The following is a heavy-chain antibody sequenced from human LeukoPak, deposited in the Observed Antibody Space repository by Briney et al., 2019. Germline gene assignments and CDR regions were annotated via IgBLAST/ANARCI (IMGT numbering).Heavy chain of an antibody. D-gene: IGHD1-26*01. J-gene: IGHJ4*02. CDR2: ISSSSSYI. V-gene: IGHV3-21*01. Sequence: GGSLRLSCAASGFTFSIYSMNWVRQAPGKGLEWVSSISSSSSYIYYADSVKGRFTISRDNAKNSLYLQMNSLRAEDTAVYYCARERGSGSYYYDYWGQGTLVTVSS. CDR1: GFTFSIYS. CDR3: ARERGSGSYYYDY.